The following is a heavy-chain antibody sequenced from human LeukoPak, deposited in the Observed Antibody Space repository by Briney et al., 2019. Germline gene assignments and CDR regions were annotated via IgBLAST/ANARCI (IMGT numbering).Heavy chain of an antibody. Sequence: KTGGSLRLSCAASGFTFSSSGMSWVRQAPGKGLEWVSSISSSSSYIYYADSVKGRFTISRDNAKNSLYLQMNSLRAEDTAVYYCARDRYNWPLKGTFDIWGQGTMVTVSS. CDR3: ARDRYNWPLKGTFDI. V-gene: IGHV3-21*01. D-gene: IGHD1-1*01. J-gene: IGHJ3*02. CDR2: ISSSSSYI. CDR1: GFTFSSSG.